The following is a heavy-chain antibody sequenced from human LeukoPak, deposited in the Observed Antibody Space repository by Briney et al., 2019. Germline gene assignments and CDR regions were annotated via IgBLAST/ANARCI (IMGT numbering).Heavy chain of an antibody. CDR2: IYYSGST. J-gene: IGHJ5*02. CDR3: ARRKGFDYDFWFDP. Sequence: SETLSLTCTVSGGSINNYYWSWIRQPPGKGLEWIGYIYYSGSTNYNPSLKSRVTISVDTSKNQFSLKLSSVTAADTAVYYCARRKGFDYDFWFDPWGQGTLVTVSS. V-gene: IGHV4-59*08. D-gene: IGHD3-3*01. CDR1: GGSINNYY.